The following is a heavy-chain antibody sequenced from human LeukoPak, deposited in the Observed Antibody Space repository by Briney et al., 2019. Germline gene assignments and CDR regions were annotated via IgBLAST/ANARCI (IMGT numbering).Heavy chain of an antibody. CDR1: GYTFTSYG. Sequence: ASVKVSCKASGYTFTSYGISWVRQAPGQGLEWMGWISAYNGNTNYAQKLQGRVTMTTDTSTSTAYMELRSLRSDDTAVYYCARIRLDIVVVPAADNFDYWGQGTLVTVSS. CDR3: ARIRLDIVVVPAADNFDY. CDR2: ISAYNGNT. V-gene: IGHV1-18*01. D-gene: IGHD2-2*03. J-gene: IGHJ4*02.